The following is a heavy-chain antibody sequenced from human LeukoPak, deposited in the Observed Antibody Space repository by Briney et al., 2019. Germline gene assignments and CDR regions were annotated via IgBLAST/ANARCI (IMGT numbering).Heavy chain of an antibody. CDR3: ARGAYYYGSGKIFDY. Sequence: TSETLSLTCTVSGGSISSYYWSWIRQPAGKGLEWIGRIYTSGSTNYNPSLKSRVTMSVDTSKNQFSLKLSSVTAADTAVYYCARGAYYYGSGKIFDYWGQGTLVTVSS. V-gene: IGHV4-4*07. CDR1: GGSISSYY. D-gene: IGHD3-10*01. CDR2: IYTSGST. J-gene: IGHJ4*02.